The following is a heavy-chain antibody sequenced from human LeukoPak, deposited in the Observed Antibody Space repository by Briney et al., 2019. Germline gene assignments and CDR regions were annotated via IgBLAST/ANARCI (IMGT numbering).Heavy chain of an antibody. CDR2: IYYTGSA. D-gene: IGHD3-22*01. CDR3: ARDVDSSGYIDY. V-gene: IGHV4-59*01. CDR1: GGSISSYY. Sequence: PSETLSLTCTVSGGSISSYYWSWIRQPPGKGLEWIGYIYYTGSANYNPSLKSRVTISVDTSKNRFSLKLSSATAADTAVYYCARDVDSSGYIDYWGRGTLVTVSS. J-gene: IGHJ4*02.